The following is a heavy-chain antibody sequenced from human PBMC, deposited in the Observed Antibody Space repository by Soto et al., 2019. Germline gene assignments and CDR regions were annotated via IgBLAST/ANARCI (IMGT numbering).Heavy chain of an antibody. CDR2: IYYSGST. V-gene: IGHV4-59*01. Sequence: TLSLTCTVSGGSISSYYWSWIRQPPGKGLEWIGYIYYSGSTNYNPSLKSRVTISVDTSKNQFSLKLSSVTAADTAVYYCARTNYGSGLYGMDVWGQGTTVTVSS. D-gene: IGHD3-10*01. CDR1: GGSISSYY. CDR3: ARTNYGSGLYGMDV. J-gene: IGHJ6*02.